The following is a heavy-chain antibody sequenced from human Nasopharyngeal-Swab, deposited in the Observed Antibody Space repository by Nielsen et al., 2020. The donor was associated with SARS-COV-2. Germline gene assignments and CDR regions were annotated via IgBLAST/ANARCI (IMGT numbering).Heavy chain of an antibody. CDR3: ARAEGRSSSWPYYYYYGMDV. CDR1: GFTFSSFS. Sequence: GGSLRLSCTVSGFTFSSFSMNWVRQAPGKGLEWVSSITSSSIYIYYTDSVKGRFTISRDDATNSLFLQMNSLRAEDTAVYYCARAEGRSSSWPYYYYYGMDVWGQGTTVTVSS. CDR2: ITSSSIYI. D-gene: IGHD6-13*01. J-gene: IGHJ6*02. V-gene: IGHV3-21*06.